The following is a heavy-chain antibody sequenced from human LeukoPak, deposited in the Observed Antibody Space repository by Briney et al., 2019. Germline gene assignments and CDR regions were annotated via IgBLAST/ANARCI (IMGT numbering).Heavy chain of an antibody. Sequence: SVKVSCKASGYTFTSYYLHWVRQAPGQGLEWLGIINPSGGSTMYAQKFQGRVTITADKSTSTAYMELSSLRSEDTAVYYCASAISVAGGDNWGQGTLVTVSS. J-gene: IGHJ4*02. D-gene: IGHD6-19*01. CDR3: ASAISVAGGDN. CDR1: GYTFTSYY. CDR2: INPSGGST. V-gene: IGHV1-46*01.